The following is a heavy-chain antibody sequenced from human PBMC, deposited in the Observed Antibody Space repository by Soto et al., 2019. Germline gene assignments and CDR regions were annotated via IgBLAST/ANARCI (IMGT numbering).Heavy chain of an antibody. Sequence: ASVKVSCKASGYTFTSYAMHWVRQAPGQRLEWMGWINAGNGNTKYSQKFQGRVTITRDTSASTAYMGLSSLRSEDTAVYYCARGLGLYYFDYWGQGTLVTVSS. J-gene: IGHJ4*02. CDR2: INAGNGNT. V-gene: IGHV1-3*01. D-gene: IGHD1-26*01. CDR1: GYTFTSYA. CDR3: ARGLGLYYFDY.